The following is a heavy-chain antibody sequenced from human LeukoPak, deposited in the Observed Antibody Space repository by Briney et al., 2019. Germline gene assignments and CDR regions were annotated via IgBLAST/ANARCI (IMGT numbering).Heavy chain of an antibody. CDR1: GFTFSSYS. J-gene: IGHJ4*02. V-gene: IGHV3-21*01. CDR2: ISSSSSYI. Sequence: GGSLRLSCAASGFTFSSYSMNWVRQAPGKGLEWVSSISSSSSYIYYADSVKGRFTISRDNAKNSLYLQMNSLRAEDTAVYYCARGEGLGTTNGGYYFAYWGQGSLVIVSS. CDR3: ARGEGLGTTNGGYYFAY. D-gene: IGHD1-26*01.